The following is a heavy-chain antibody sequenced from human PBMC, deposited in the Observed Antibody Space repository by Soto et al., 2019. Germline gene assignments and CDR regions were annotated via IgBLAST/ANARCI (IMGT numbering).Heavy chain of an antibody. CDR3: ARQATGYYYGWFDP. Sequence: SETLSLTCTVLGGSILDSTYYWAWIRQSPGKGLEWIGTIFYSGGTFYTPSLKSRVTMSVDTSNNQFSLKLSSVTAADTAVYYCARQATGYYYGWFDPWGQGTLVTVSS. J-gene: IGHJ5*02. D-gene: IGHD3-22*01. V-gene: IGHV4-39*01. CDR2: IFYSGGT. CDR1: GGSILDSTYY.